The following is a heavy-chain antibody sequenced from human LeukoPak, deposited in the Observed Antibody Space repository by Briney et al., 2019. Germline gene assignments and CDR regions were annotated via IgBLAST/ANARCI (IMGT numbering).Heavy chain of an antibody. CDR2: MNPNSGNT. J-gene: IGHJ4*02. CDR3: AREHSGYDYRLGFDY. CDR1: GYTFASYD. V-gene: IGHV1-8*01. D-gene: IGHD5-12*01. Sequence: ASVKVSCKASGYTFASYDINWVRQATGQGLEWMGWMNPNSGNTGYAQKFQGRVTMTRNTSISTAYMELSSLRSEDTAVYYCAREHSGYDYRLGFDYWGQRTLVTVSS.